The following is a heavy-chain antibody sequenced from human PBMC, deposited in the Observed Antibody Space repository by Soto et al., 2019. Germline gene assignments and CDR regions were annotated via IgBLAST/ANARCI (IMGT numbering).Heavy chain of an antibody. Sequence: GGSLRLSCAASGFTFDDYAMHWVRQAPGKGLEWVSGISWNSGSIGYADSGKGRFTISRDNAKNSLYLQMNSLRAEDTALYYCAKESPNMGSSGFDYWGQGTLVTVSS. V-gene: IGHV3-9*01. D-gene: IGHD6-13*01. J-gene: IGHJ4*02. CDR3: AKESPNMGSSGFDY. CDR1: GFTFDDYA. CDR2: ISWNSGSI.